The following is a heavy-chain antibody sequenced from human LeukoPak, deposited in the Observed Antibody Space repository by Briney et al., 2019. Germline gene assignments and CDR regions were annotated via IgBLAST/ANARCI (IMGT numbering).Heavy chain of an antibody. Sequence: SQTLSLTCTVSGGSISSGDYYWSWIRQPPGKGLEWIGYIYYSGSTNYNPSLKSRVTISVDTSKNQFSLKLSSVTAADTAVYYCAREHYGGNSGGFGYFDYWGQGTLVTVSS. D-gene: IGHD4-23*01. CDR3: AREHYGGNSGGFGYFDY. CDR1: GGSISSGDYY. V-gene: IGHV4-61*08. CDR2: IYYSGST. J-gene: IGHJ4*02.